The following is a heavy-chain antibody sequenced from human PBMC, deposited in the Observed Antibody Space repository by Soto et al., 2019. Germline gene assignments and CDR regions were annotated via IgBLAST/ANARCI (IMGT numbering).Heavy chain of an antibody. J-gene: IGHJ5*02. Sequence: SETLSLTCTVSGGSITSSSYYWGWIRQPPGKGLEWIGSIYYSGRTYYSPSLKSRVTISVDTSKNQFSLKLSSVTAADTAVYYCARVAYCGGDCYRGFDPWGQGTLVT. D-gene: IGHD2-21*02. CDR2: IYYSGRT. CDR3: ARVAYCGGDCYRGFDP. V-gene: IGHV4-39*07. CDR1: GGSITSSSYY.